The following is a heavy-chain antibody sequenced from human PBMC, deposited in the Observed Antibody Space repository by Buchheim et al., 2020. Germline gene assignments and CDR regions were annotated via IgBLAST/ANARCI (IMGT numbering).Heavy chain of an antibody. CDR2: IIPVFGKP. CDR3: ARAGSTVTLFDY. V-gene: IGHV1-69*06. CDR1: GGTFSSYR. Sequence: QVPLVQSGAEVRKPGSSVKVSCKGSGGTFSSYRVSWVRQAPGQGLEWMGGIIPVFGKPNYAQKFQGRLTITADKFTSTAYMELSSLRSEDTAMYYCARAGSTVTLFDYWGQGTL. J-gene: IGHJ4*02. D-gene: IGHD4-17*01.